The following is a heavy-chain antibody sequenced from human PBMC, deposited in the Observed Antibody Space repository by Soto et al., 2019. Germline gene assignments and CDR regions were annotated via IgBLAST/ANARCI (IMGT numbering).Heavy chain of an antibody. CDR3: ARDLGVSRRRLHNWFDP. V-gene: IGHV1-69*01. CDR1: GGTFSSYA. CDR2: IIPIFGTA. J-gene: IGHJ5*02. Sequence: QVQLVQSGAEVKKPGSSVKVSCKASGGTFSSYAISWVRQAPGQGLEWMGGIIPIFGTANYAQKFQGRVTITADESTCTAYMELSSLRSEDTSVYYSARDLGVSRRRLHNWFDPWGQGPMVTVSS. D-gene: IGHD3-16*01.